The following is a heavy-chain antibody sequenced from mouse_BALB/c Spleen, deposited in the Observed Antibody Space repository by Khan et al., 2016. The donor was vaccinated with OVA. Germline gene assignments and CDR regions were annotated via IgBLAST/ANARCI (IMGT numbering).Heavy chain of an antibody. CDR1: GFTFSTFG. CDR3: AGTHFWSWFAS. CDR2: IGSDSSTS. V-gene: IGHV5-17*02. J-gene: IGHJ3*01. D-gene: IGHD1-1*02. Sequence: EVELVESGGGLVQPGGSRKLSCAASGFTFSTFGMHWVRQAPDKGLEWVASIGSDSSTSYYADTVKGRFTISRDNPKNNLSLQMSSLRSEDTAMYYCAGTHFWSWFASWGQGTLVTVSA.